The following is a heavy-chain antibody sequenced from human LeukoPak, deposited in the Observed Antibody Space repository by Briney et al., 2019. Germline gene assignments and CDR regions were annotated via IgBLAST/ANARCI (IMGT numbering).Heavy chain of an antibody. CDR1: GFTFSVHG. Sequence: TGGSLRLSCAASGFTFSVHGMHWVRQAPGKGLEWVAFTRYDGTNEYYADSVKGRFTISRDNSRNTLYLQMNRLRGEDTAIYYCAKEGDTPMDCFDYWGQGALVTVSS. V-gene: IGHV3-30*02. CDR3: AKEGDTPMDCFDY. CDR2: TRYDGTNE. J-gene: IGHJ4*02. D-gene: IGHD5-18*01.